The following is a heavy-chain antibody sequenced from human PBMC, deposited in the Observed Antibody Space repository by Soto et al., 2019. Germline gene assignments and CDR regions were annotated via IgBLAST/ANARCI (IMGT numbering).Heavy chain of an antibody. CDR2: ISAYNGNT. J-gene: IGHJ5*02. CDR3: ARDPRIAAADQSNWFDP. CDR1: GYTFTSYG. D-gene: IGHD6-13*01. Sequence: QVQLVQSGAEVKKPGASVKVSCKASGYTFTSYGISWVRQAPGQGLELMGWISAYNGNTNYAQKLQGRVTMTTDTSTSTAYMELRSLRSDDTAVYYCARDPRIAAADQSNWFDPWGQGTLVTVSS. V-gene: IGHV1-18*01.